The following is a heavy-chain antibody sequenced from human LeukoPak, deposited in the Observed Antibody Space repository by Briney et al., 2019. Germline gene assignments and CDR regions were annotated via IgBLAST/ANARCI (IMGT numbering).Heavy chain of an antibody. V-gene: IGHV3-30*18. J-gene: IGHJ4*02. CDR3: AKNVVGGDCYSY. CDR2: ISYDGSNK. D-gene: IGHD2-21*02. CDR1: GFTFSSYG. Sequence: GGSLRLSCAASGFTFSSYGMHWVRQAPGKGLEWVAVISYDGSNKYYADSVKSRFTISRDNSKNTLYLQMNSLRAEDTAVYYCAKNVVGGDCYSYWGQGTLVTVSS.